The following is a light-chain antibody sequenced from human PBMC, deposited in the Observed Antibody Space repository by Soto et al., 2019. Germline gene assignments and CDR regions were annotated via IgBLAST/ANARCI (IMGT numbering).Light chain of an antibody. CDR3: QQYDNLGMYT. J-gene: IGKJ2*01. Sequence: DIQMTQSPSSLSASVGDRVTITCQASQDISNYLNWYQQKPGKAPKLLIYDASNLETGVPSRFSGSGSGTYFTFTISSLQPEDIATYYCQQYDNLGMYTFGQGTKLEIK. V-gene: IGKV1-33*01. CDR1: QDISNY. CDR2: DAS.